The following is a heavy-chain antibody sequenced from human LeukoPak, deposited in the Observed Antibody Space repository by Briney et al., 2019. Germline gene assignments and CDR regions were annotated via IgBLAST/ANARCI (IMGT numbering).Heavy chain of an antibody. V-gene: IGHV4-30-4*08. D-gene: IGHD7-27*01. CDR3: ARANWGGDAFDI. CDR1: GGSISSGDYY. J-gene: IGHJ3*02. CDR2: IYYSGST. Sequence: SQTLSLTCTVSGGSISSGDYYWSWIRQPPGKGPEWIGYIYYSGSTYYNPSLKSRVTISVDTSKNQFSLKLSSVTAADTAVYYCARANWGGDAFDIWGQGTMVTVSS.